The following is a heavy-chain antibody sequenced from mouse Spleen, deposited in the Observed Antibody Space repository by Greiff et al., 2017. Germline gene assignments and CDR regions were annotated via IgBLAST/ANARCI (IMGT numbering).Heavy chain of an antibody. J-gene: IGHJ2*01. CDR3: ARAIYGRYFDY. Sequence: VQLKQSGPGLVKPSQSLSLTCSVTGYSITSGYYWNWIRQFPGNKLEWMGYISYDGSNNYNPSLKNRISITRDTSKNQFFLKLNSVTTEDTATYYCARAIYGRYFDYWGQGTTLTVSS. CDR1: GYSITSGYY. CDR2: ISYDGSN. D-gene: IGHD1-1*01. V-gene: IGHV3-6*01.